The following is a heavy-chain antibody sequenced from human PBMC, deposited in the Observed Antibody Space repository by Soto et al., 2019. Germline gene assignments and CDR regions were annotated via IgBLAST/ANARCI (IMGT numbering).Heavy chain of an antibody. CDR1: GYTFTSYG. D-gene: IGHD3-3*01. CDR2: ISAYNGNT. V-gene: IGHV1-18*04. J-gene: IGHJ6*02. Sequence: QVQLVQSGAEVKKPGASVKVSCKASGYTFTSYGISWVRQAPGQGLEWMGWISAYNGNTNYAQKLQGRVTMTTDTSTSTAYMELRSLRSDDTAVNYLARESNFRDYDFWSRPIYYYYGMDVWGQGTTVTVSS. CDR3: ARESNFRDYDFWSRPIYYYYGMDV.